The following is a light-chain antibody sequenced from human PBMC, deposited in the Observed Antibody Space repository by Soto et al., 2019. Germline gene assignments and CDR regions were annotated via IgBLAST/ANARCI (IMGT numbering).Light chain of an antibody. Sequence: EIVLTQSPGTLSLSPGERASLSCRASQSVSSSNLAWYQQKPGQAPRLLIFAASSRATGIPDRFSGGGSGTDFTLTIIRLEPEDFAVYYCQQYGSSPWTFGQGTKVDNK. CDR1: QSVSSSN. J-gene: IGKJ1*01. CDR2: AAS. V-gene: IGKV3-20*01. CDR3: QQYGSSPWT.